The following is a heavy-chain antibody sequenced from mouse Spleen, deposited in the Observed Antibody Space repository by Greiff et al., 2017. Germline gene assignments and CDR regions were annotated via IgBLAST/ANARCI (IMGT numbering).Heavy chain of an antibody. CDR1: GYTFTDYY. CDR2: INPNNGGT. CDR3: ARRDPYYGNYVY. V-gene: IGHV1-26*01. D-gene: IGHD2-10*01. J-gene: IGHJ2*01. Sequence: VQLKQSGPELVKPGASVKISCKASGYTFTDYYMNWVKQSHGKSLEWIGDINPNNGGTSYNQKFKGKATLTVDKSSSTAYMELRSLTSEDSAVYYCARRDPYYGNYVYWGQGTTLTVSS.